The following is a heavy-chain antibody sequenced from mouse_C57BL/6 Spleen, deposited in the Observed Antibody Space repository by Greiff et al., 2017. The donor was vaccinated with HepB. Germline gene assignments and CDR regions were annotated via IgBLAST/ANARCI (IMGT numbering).Heavy chain of an antibody. D-gene: IGHD2-5*01. Sequence: QVQLKESGAELVRPGASVKLSCKASGYTFTDYYINWVKQRPGQGLEWIARIYPGSGNTYYNEKFKGKATLTAEKSSSTAYMQLSSLTSEDSAVYFCARAYYSICFDYWGQGTTLTVSS. J-gene: IGHJ2*01. V-gene: IGHV1-76*01. CDR3: ARAYYSICFDY. CDR1: GYTFTDYY. CDR2: IYPGSGNT.